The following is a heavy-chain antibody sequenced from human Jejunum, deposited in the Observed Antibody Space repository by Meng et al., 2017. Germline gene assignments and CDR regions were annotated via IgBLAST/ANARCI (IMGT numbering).Heavy chain of an antibody. V-gene: IGHV3-23*01. D-gene: IGHD6-13*01. J-gene: IGHJ4*02. CDR2: ISGGGGGS. CDR1: GFSFSSYG. Sequence: GGSLRLSCATSGFSFSSYGMSWVRQAPGKGLEWVSSISGGGGGSYYAESVKGQFAISRDNSKDTLYLQMSSLRAEDTAVYYCSKRGSGSWFDYWGQGTLVTVSS. CDR3: SKRGSGSWFDY.